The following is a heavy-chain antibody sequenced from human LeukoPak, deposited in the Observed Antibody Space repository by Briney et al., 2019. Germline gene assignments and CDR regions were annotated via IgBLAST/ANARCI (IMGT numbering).Heavy chain of an antibody. J-gene: IGHJ3*02. V-gene: IGHV4-4*02. Sequence: PSGTLSLTCAVSGGSISSSNWWSWVRQPPGKGLAWIGEIYHSGSTNYNPSLKSRVTISVDKSKNQFSLKLSSVTAADTAVYYCARGAYYYDSSGYYYVPNDAFDIWGQGTMVTVSS. CDR3: ARGAYYYDSSGYYYVPNDAFDI. CDR1: GGSISSSNW. D-gene: IGHD3-22*01. CDR2: IYHSGST.